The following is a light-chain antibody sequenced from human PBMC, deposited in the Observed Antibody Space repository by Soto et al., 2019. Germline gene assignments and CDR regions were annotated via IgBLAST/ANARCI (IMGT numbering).Light chain of an antibody. CDR2: EVS. Sequence: QSVLTQPASVSGSPGQSIAISCTGTRSDVGAYNYVSWYQQHPGKAPKLMIYEVSKRPSGVPDRFSGSKSGNTASLTVSGLQVEDEADYYCSSFEASNNLLFGGGTKVTVL. CDR1: RSDVGAYNY. CDR3: SSFEASNNLL. J-gene: IGLJ2*01. V-gene: IGLV2-8*01.